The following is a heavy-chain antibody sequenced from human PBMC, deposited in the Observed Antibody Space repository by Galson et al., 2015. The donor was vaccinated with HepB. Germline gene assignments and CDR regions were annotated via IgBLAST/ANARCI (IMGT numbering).Heavy chain of an antibody. J-gene: IGHJ5*02. CDR1: GDSVSSTSAT. Sequence: CAISGDSVSSTSATWNWIRQSPSRGLEWLGRTYHRSKWYTNYAVSVKSRITINPDTSKNQFSLQLTSVTPEDPAVYYCGRGALGETDPWGQGTRFPV. D-gene: IGHD1-26*01. CDR2: TYHRSKWYT. V-gene: IGHV6-1*01. CDR3: GRGALGETDP.